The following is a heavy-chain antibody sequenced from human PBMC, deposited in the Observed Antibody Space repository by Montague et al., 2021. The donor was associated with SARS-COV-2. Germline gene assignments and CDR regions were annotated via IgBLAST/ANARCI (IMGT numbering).Heavy chain of an antibody. CDR2: IDDSGTT. V-gene: IGHV4-59*08. Sequence: SETLSLTCSVSGGSLSTYYWSWIRQPPGKGLEWIGHIDDSGTTRXNPSLRSRATISLDLSKNQFSLDLNSVTAADTAVYYCARNAYNHYGLDVWGQGTTVTVS. CDR3: ARNAYNHYGLDV. CDR1: GGSLSTYY. J-gene: IGHJ6*02.